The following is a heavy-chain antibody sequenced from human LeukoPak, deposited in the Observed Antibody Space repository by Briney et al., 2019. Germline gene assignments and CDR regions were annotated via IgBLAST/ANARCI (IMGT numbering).Heavy chain of an antibody. Sequence: QTGGSLRLSCAASGFTFTSYSMNWARQAPGKGLEWVSTISGGGGSTYYADSVKGRFTISRDNSKNTLYLQVNSLRAEDTAVYYCAKGGKWDVTPFDYWGQGTLVTVSS. CDR2: ISGGGGST. CDR1: GFTFTSYS. J-gene: IGHJ4*02. D-gene: IGHD1-26*01. V-gene: IGHV3-23*01. CDR3: AKGGKWDVTPFDY.